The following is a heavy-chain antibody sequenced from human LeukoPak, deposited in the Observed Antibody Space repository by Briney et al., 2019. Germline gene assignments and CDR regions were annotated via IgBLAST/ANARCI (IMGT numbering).Heavy chain of an antibody. CDR1: GYTFTSYG. Sequence: ASVKVSCKASGYTFTSYGISWVRQAPGQGLEWMGWMNPNSGNTGYAQKFQGRVTMTGDTSTSTVYMELSSVTAADTAVYYCAPRKGYCSGGSCGYNWFDPWGQGTLVTVSS. CDR3: APRKGYCSGGSCGYNWFDP. D-gene: IGHD2-15*01. CDR2: MNPNSGNT. V-gene: IGHV1-8*02. J-gene: IGHJ5*02.